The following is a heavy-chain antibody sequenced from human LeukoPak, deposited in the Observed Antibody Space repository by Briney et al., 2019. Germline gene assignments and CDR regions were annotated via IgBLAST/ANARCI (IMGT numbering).Heavy chain of an antibody. Sequence: PSETLSLACAVHGGSFSGYYWGWVRQPPGRGLEWNGEINHSGSTNYNPSLKSRVTISVDTSKNQFSLKLSSVTAADTAVYYCARSAEQQPADYFDYWGQGTLVTVSS. CDR3: ARSAEQQPADYFDY. V-gene: IGHV4-34*01. D-gene: IGHD6-13*01. J-gene: IGHJ4*02. CDR1: GGSFSGYY. CDR2: INHSGST.